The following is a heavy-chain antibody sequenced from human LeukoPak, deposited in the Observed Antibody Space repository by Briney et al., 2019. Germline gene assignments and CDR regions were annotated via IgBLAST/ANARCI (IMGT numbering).Heavy chain of an antibody. CDR2: ISSSSSYI. J-gene: IGHJ6*03. CDR1: GFTFSSYW. V-gene: IGHV3-21*01. CDR3: ASPNPRIAARPYYYYYMDV. Sequence: GGSLRLSCAASGFTFSSYWMSWVRQAPGKGLEWVSSISSSSSYIYYADSVKGRFTISRDNAKNSLYLQMNSLRAEDTAVYYCASPNPRIAARPYYYYYMDVWGKGTTVTVSS. D-gene: IGHD6-6*01.